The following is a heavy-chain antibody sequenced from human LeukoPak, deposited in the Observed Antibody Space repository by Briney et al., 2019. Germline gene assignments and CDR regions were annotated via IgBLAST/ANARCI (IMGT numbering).Heavy chain of an antibody. V-gene: IGHV3-53*01. Sequence: PGGSLRLSCAASDFSVNNNYVGWVRQAPGKGLEWVSCMDNFGIKRYADSVQGRFTVSRDSSRDMVFLQMNSLRVEDTAVYYCAGGKYYGTGNRPGYLGYWGLGTMVTVSS. CDR1: DFSVNNNY. CDR3: AGGKYYGTGNRPGYLGY. J-gene: IGHJ4*02. CDR2: MDNFGIK. D-gene: IGHD3-10*01.